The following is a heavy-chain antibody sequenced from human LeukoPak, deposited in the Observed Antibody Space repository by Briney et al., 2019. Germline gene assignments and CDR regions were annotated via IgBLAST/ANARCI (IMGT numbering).Heavy chain of an antibody. CDR3: ARTYCGGAGCSRKLDH. Sequence: SETLSLTCTVSGASISSHFWSWIRQPPGKGLEWIGYMYSSGSTNYNPSLNSRVTISVDTSKNQFSLKLSSVTAADTAVYYCARTYCGGAGCSRKLDHWGQGTLVTVSS. CDR1: GASISSHF. V-gene: IGHV4-59*11. J-gene: IGHJ4*02. D-gene: IGHD2-21*01. CDR2: MYSSGST.